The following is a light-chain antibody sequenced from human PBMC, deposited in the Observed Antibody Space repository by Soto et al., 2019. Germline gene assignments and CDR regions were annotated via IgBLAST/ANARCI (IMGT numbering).Light chain of an antibody. J-gene: IGKJ1*01. CDR2: WAS. V-gene: IGKV4-1*01. Sequence: DIVMTQSPNSLAVSLRERATISCQSSQSVLYSSCNKNYLAWYQQTPGQPPKLLIYWASTAQYGVPDRFSGSGSGTNFTLTISSLRAEDVAVYYCQQYYSGPRTFGQGTKVEIK. CDR1: QSVLYSSCNKNY. CDR3: QQYYSGPRT.